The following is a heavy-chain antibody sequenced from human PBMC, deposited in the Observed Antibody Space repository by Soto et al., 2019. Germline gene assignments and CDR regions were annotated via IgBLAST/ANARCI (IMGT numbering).Heavy chain of an antibody. J-gene: IGHJ6*03. CDR2: IKRDGSEK. CDR1: GFSFNSYW. Sequence: EVQLVESGGGLVQPGGSLRLSCGASGFSFNSYWMTWVRQAPGKGLEWVANIKRDGSEKSYVNSVKGRFTISRDNAKDSLYLQMDSLRAEDTAVYYCARVNYGDYYYYYMDVLGKGTTVTVSS. V-gene: IGHV3-7*01. D-gene: IGHD4-17*01. CDR3: ARVNYGDYYYYYMDV.